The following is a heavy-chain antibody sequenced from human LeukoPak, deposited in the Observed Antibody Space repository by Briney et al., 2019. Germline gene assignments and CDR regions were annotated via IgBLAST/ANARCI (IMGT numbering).Heavy chain of an antibody. CDR2: TYYSGST. V-gene: IGHV4-30-4*01. D-gene: IGHD3-22*01. Sequence: SETLSLTCTVSGGSISSGDYYRSWIRQPPGKGLEWIGYTYYSGSTYYNPSLKSRATISVDTSKNQFSLKLTSVTAADTAAYYCARPYYYDSRIDPWGQGTLVTVSS. J-gene: IGHJ5*02. CDR1: GGSISSGDYY. CDR3: ARPYYYDSRIDP.